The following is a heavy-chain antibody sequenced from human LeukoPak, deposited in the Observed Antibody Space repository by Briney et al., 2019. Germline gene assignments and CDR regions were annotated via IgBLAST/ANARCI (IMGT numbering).Heavy chain of an antibody. CDR2: ISTDGKDK. D-gene: IGHD2-2*01. CDR1: GFTLSNYA. Sequence: GGSLRLSCGASGFTLSNYAMHWVRQAPGKGLEWVTVISTDGKDKKYADSVKGRFAISRDNSKNTLDLQMNSLRAEDTAVYYCAKDQKWGPADYYFDSWGQGTLVTVSS. CDR3: AKDQKWGPADYYFDS. V-gene: IGHV3-30*18. J-gene: IGHJ4*02.